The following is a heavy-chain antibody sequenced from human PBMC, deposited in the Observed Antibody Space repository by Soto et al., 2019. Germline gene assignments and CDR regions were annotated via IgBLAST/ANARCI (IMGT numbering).Heavy chain of an antibody. J-gene: IGHJ6*02. CDR3: ATYLVGALDV. D-gene: IGHD1-26*01. CDR2: IGPSDSYT. CDR1: GYSFTSYW. Sequence: GESLKISCKGSGYSFTSYWISWVRQMPGKGLEWMGRIGPSDSYTNYSPSFQGHVTISADKSISTAYLQWSSLKASDTAMYYCATYLVGALDVWGQGTTVTVSS. V-gene: IGHV5-10-1*01.